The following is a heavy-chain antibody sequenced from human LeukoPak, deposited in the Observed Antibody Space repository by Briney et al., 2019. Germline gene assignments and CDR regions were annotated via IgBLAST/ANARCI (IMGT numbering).Heavy chain of an antibody. D-gene: IGHD5-18*01. Sequence: SETLSLTCAVYGGSFSGYYWSWIRQPPGKGLEWIGEINHSGSTNYNPSLKSRVTISVDTSKNQFSLKLSSVTAADTAVYYCARGPGTAMGTRYPLDYWGQGTLVTVSS. J-gene: IGHJ4*02. CDR3: ARGPGTAMGTRYPLDY. CDR2: INHSGST. CDR1: GGSFSGYY. V-gene: IGHV4-34*01.